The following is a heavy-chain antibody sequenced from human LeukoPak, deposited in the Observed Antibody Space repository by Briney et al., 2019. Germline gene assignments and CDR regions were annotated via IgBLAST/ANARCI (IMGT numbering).Heavy chain of an antibody. J-gene: IGHJ4*02. CDR2: LNPDGSQK. CDR3: AKLLGTATTFDY. V-gene: IGHV3-7*01. CDR1: GFTFSRNW. Sequence: GGSLTLSCAASGFTFSRNWMSWVRQAPGKGLEWVASLNPDGSQKHYVDSVKGRFTISRDNTRNSLYLQMSSLGDEDTAVYYCAKLLGTATTFDYWGQGTLVTVSS. D-gene: IGHD5-24*01.